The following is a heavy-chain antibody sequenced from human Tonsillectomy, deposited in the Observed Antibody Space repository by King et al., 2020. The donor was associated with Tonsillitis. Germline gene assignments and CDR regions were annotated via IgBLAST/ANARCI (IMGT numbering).Heavy chain of an antibody. D-gene: IGHD3-22*01. CDR3: ARVSSDFYDSSGYHGFDI. CDR1: GGSINSYY. J-gene: IGHJ3*02. CDR2: IYYRGST. Sequence: QLQESGPGLVKPSETLSLTCTVSGGSINSYYWSWIRQPPGKGLEWIGYIYYRGSTNYNPSLQSRVTISVDTSKNQFSLRLSSVTAADTDVYYCARVSSDFYDSSGYHGFDIWGQGTMVTVSS. V-gene: IGHV4-59*01.